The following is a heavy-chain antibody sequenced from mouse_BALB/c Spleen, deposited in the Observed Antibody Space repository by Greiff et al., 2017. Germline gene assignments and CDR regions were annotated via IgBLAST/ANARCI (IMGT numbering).Heavy chain of an antibody. Sequence: QLQESGPELVKPGASVKMSCKASGYTFTSYVMHWVKQKPGQGLEWIGYINPYNDGTKYNEKFKGKATLTSDKSSSTAYMELSSLTSEDSAVYYCARSKFITTPDYWGQGTTLTVSS. CDR2: INPYNDGT. D-gene: IGHD1-2*01. CDR3: ARSKFITTPDY. J-gene: IGHJ2*01. V-gene: IGHV1-14*01. CDR1: GYTFTSYV.